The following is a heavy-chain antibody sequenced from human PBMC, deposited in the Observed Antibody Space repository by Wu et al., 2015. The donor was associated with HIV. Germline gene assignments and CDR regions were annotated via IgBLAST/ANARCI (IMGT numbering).Heavy chain of an antibody. CDR1: GYTFTDYY. J-gene: IGHJ4*02. Sequence: QVQLVQSGAEVKKPGSSVRVSCQASGYTFTDYYIHWLRQAPGQGLEWMGWINPNSGGTKYAQKFQGRVTMTRDTAVSTTYLELNSLRSDDTAIYYCARLQSLHGLYSNADYWGQGTLVTVSS. D-gene: IGHD3-10*01. CDR2: INPNSGGT. CDR3: ARLQSLHGLYSNADY. V-gene: IGHV1-2*02.